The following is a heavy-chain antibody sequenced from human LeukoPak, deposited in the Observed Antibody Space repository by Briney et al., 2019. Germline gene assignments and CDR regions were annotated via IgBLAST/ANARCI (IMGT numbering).Heavy chain of an antibody. J-gene: IGHJ6*03. CDR3: ARDTPPYSSGVYYMDV. CDR2: IYTSGST. CDR1: GGSISSGSYY. V-gene: IGHV4-61*02. D-gene: IGHD6-19*01. Sequence: SQTLCLTCTVSGGSISSGSYYWSWIRQPAGKGLEWIGRIYTSGSTNYNPSLKSRVTISVDTSKNQFSLKLSSVTAADTAVYYCARDTPPYSSGVYYMDVWGKGTTVTVSS.